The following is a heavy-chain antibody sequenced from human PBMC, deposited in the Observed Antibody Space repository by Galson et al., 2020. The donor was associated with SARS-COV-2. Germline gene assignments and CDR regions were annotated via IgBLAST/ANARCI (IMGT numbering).Heavy chain of an antibody. D-gene: IGHD3-22*01. J-gene: IGHJ3*02. V-gene: IGHV3-9*01. CDR3: FVDSSGDWSDAFDM. CDR1: GFTIDDYA. CDR2: LSWNSGMI. Sequence: PLRLSSATSGFTIDDYAMNWVRQAPGKGLEWVSGLSWNSGMITYADSVKGRFIISRDNAKNSLYLQMNNLRTEDTALYYCFVDSSGDWSDAFDMWGQGTMVTVSS.